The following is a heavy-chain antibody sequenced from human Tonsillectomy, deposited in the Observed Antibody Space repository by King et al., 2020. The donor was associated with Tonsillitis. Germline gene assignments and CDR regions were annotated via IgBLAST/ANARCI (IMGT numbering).Heavy chain of an antibody. V-gene: IGHV4-31*03. Sequence: QLQESGPGLVKPSQTLSLTCTVSGDSISSGDYYWSWIRQHPGKGREWIGYSYYTGGPYGSTYYNPSHTSRVTISVDSSKNQFSLKLLSVTAADTAVYYCAKYVPPSFDYWGQGTLVTVSS. CDR3: AKYVPPSFDY. J-gene: IGHJ4*02. D-gene: IGHD2-8*01. CDR2: SYYTGGPYGST. CDR1: GDSISSGDYY.